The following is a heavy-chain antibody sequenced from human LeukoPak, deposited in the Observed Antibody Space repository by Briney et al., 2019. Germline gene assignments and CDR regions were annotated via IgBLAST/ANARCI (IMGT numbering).Heavy chain of an antibody. CDR1: GFTVSSNY. D-gene: IGHD6-13*01. CDR3: AGEMAAGHYHDAFDI. CDR2: IYSGGST. V-gene: IGHV3-66*01. J-gene: IGHJ3*02. Sequence: GGSLRLSCAASGFTVSSNYMSRVRQAPGKGLEWASVIYSGGSTYYADSVKGRFTISRDNSKNTLYLQMNSLRAEDTAVYYCAGEMAAGHYHDAFDIWGQGTMVTVSS.